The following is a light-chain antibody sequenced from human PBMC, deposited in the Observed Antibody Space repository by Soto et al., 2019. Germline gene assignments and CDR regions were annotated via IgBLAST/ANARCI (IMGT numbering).Light chain of an antibody. CDR3: CSYAASPYF. J-gene: IGLJ1*01. V-gene: IGLV2-23*01. CDR1: SSDVGSYNL. Sequence: QSALTQPASVSGSPGQSITISCTGTSSDVGSYNLVSWYQQHPGKAPKLMIYEGSKRPSGVSNRFSGSKSGNTASLTISGLLAEEEADYYCCSYAASPYFFGAGTTITVL. CDR2: EGS.